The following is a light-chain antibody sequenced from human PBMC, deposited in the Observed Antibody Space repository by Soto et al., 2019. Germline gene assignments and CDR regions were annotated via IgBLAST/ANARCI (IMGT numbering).Light chain of an antibody. J-gene: IGLJ2*01. CDR2: SNT. CDR3: STWDDGLNGPL. Sequence: QSVLTQPPSASGTPGQRVTISCSGSSSNIGGNTVNWYQKVPGAAPKLIIFSNTQRPSGVPDRYSGSKSGTSASLAIGGLQSEDEADYYCSTWDDGLNGPLFGGGTKLTVL. V-gene: IGLV1-44*01. CDR1: SSNIGGNT.